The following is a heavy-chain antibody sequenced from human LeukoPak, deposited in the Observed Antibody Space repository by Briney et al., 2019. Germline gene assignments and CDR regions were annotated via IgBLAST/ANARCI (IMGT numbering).Heavy chain of an antibody. V-gene: IGHV3-7*01. CDR1: GVTFSASW. J-gene: IGHJ3*02. D-gene: IGHD3-10*01. Sequence: GGSLRLSCAASGVTFSASWMTWVRQAPGKGLDWVANIKEDGTTKNYVDSVRGRFTISRDNAEKSLYLQMTSLRAEDTAVYYCARDAGSNALDIWGQGTMVTVSS. CDR2: IKEDGTTK. CDR3: ARDAGSNALDI.